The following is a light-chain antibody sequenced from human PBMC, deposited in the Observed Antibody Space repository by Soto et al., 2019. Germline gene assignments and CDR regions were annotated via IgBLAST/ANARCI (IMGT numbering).Light chain of an antibody. CDR2: EVS. V-gene: IGLV2-8*01. Sequence: QSVLTQPPSASGSPGQSVTISCTGTSSDVGGYNYVSWYQQYPGKAPKIMIYEVSKRPSGVPDRFSGSKSGNTASLTVSGLQAEDEADYYCGSYADGNNYVFGTGTKVTV. CDR1: SSDVGGYNY. J-gene: IGLJ1*01. CDR3: GSYADGNNYV.